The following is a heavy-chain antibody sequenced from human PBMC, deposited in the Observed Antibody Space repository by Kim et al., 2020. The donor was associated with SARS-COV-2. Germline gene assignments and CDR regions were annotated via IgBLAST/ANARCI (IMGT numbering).Heavy chain of an antibody. CDR2: IYPSDSYT. Sequence: GESLKISCKGSGYSFTSYWISWVRQMPGKGLEWMGRIYPSDSYTNYSPSFQGHVTIAADKSISTAYLQWSSLKASDTAMYYCARRLAAVSGYGMDVWGQGTTVTVSS. CDR3: ARRLAAVSGYGMDV. D-gene: IGHD6-13*01. CDR1: GYSFTSYW. V-gene: IGHV5-10-1*01. J-gene: IGHJ6*02.